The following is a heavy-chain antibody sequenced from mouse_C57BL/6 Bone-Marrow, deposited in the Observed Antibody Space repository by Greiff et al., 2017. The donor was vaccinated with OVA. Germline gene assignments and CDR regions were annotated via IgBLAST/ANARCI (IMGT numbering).Heavy chain of an antibody. D-gene: IGHD4-1*02. Sequence: EVQRVESGTVLARPGASVKMSCKTSGYTFTSYWMHWVKQRPGQGLEWIGAIYPGNSDTSYNQKFKGKAKLTAVTSASTAYMELSSLTNEDSAVYYCTRSRATGTVYFDYWGQGTTLTVSS. CDR3: TRSRATGTVYFDY. V-gene: IGHV1-5*01. CDR2: IYPGNSDT. J-gene: IGHJ2*01. CDR1: GYTFTSYW.